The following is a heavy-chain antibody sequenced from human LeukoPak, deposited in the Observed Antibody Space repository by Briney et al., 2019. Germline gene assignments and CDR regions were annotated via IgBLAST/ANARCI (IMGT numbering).Heavy chain of an antibody. Sequence: GGSLRLSCEASGLNFNDAWMSWVRQAPGKGLEWVSYISSSGSTIYYADSVKGRFTISRDNAKNSLYLQMNSLRAEDTAVYYCATGYSSDLDYWGQGTLVTVSS. J-gene: IGHJ4*02. CDR2: ISSSGSTI. CDR3: ATGYSSDLDY. D-gene: IGHD6-13*01. V-gene: IGHV3-11*04. CDR1: GLNFNDAW.